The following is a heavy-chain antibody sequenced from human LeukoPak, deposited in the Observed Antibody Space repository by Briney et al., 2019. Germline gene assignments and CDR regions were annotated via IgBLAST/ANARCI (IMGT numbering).Heavy chain of an antibody. D-gene: IGHD3-9*01. CDR1: GDSFSSVTDY. CDR2: GDYSGGT. CDR3: ARVGYDILTGYSQY. J-gene: IGHJ4*02. V-gene: IGHV4-39*07. Sequence: SETLSLTCTVSGDSFSSVTDYWAWIRQPPGKGLEWIASGDYSGGTYYNPSLKSRVTISVDTSKNQFSLKLSSVTAADTAVYYCARVGYDILTGYSQYWGQGTLVTVSS.